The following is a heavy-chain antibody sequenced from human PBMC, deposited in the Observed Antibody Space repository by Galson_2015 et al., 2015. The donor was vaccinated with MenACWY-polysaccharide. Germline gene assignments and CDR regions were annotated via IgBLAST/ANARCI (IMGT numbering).Heavy chain of an antibody. CDR2: IDTSGTST. V-gene: IGHV3-48*03. CDR1: GFTFRSHD. D-gene: IGHD3-10*01. CDR3: VKSGLGDLGTSMVRGVDY. Sequence: SLRLSCAVSGFTFRSHDMNWVRQAPGKGLEWVSYIDTSGTSTKYADSVKGRFIMSRDNAKNSLYLQTNSLRVEDTAVYYCVKSGLGDLGTSMVRGVDYWGRGTLATVSS. J-gene: IGHJ4*02.